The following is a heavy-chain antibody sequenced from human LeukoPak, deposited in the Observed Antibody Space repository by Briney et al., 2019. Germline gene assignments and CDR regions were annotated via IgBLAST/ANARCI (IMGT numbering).Heavy chain of an antibody. Sequence: ASVKVSRKASGYDFTKYAVQWVRQAPGQRLEWMGWINPNRGGTNYAQKFQGRVTMTRDTSISTAYMELSRLRSDDTAVYYCARGAEYYYYMDVWGKGTTVIISS. CDR3: ARGAEYYYYMDV. V-gene: IGHV1-2*02. CDR2: INPNRGGT. J-gene: IGHJ6*03. CDR1: GYDFTKYA.